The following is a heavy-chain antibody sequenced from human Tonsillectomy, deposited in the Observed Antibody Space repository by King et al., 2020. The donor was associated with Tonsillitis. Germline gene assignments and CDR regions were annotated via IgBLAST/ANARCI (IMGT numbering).Heavy chain of an antibody. CDR3: VSLIVY. V-gene: IGHV3-30*03. J-gene: IGHJ4*02. CDR1: GFTFSTYG. D-gene: IGHD3-22*01. Sequence: QVQLVESGGGVVQPGRSLRLSCAASGFTFSTYGMHWVRQAPGKGLEWVAVISYDGSKKYYADSVKGRFTISRDNSKNTLYLQMNSLRAEDTAVYYCVSLIVYWGQGTLVTVSS. CDR2: ISYDGSKK.